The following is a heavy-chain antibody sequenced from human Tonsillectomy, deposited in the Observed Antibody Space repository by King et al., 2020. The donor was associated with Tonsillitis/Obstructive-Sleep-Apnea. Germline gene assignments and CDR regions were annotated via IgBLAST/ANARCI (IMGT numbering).Heavy chain of an antibody. CDR2: IYYSGST. V-gene: IGHV4-59*01. J-gene: IGHJ1*01. Sequence: QLQESGPGLVKPSETLSLTCTVSGGSISSYYWSWIRQPPGKGLEWIGYIYYSGSTNYNPSLKSRVTISVDTSKNQFSLKLSSVTAADTAVYYCARLDLPAAIGRGAGYFQYWGQGTLVTVSS. D-gene: IGHD2-2*01. CDR1: GGSISSYY. CDR3: ARLDLPAAIGRGAGYFQY.